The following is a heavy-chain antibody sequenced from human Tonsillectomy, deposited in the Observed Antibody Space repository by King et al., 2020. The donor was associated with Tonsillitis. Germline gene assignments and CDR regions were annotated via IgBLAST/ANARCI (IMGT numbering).Heavy chain of an antibody. Sequence: VQLVESGGGVVQPERSLRLSCAASGFTFSSYGMHWVRQAPGKGLEWVAVIWHDGSNKYYADSVKGRFTISRDNSKNTLYLQMNSLIAEDTAVYYCVSDCSGGSCYSGVDYWGQGTLVTVSS. J-gene: IGHJ4*02. CDR1: GFTFSSYG. CDR2: IWHDGSNK. CDR3: VSDCSGGSCYSGVDY. D-gene: IGHD2-15*01. V-gene: IGHV3-33*08.